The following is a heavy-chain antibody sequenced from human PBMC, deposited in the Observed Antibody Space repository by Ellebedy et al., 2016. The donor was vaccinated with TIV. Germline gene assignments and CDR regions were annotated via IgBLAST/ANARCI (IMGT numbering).Heavy chain of an antibody. CDR1: GFTFSNYY. D-gene: IGHD3-22*01. CDR2: ITSDGSTT. CDR3: ARDNSGSIDY. V-gene: IGHV3-43*01. J-gene: IGHJ4*02. Sequence: GESLKISXAASGFTFSNYYMHWVRQASGKGLEWVSIITSDGSTTHYADSVKGRFTISRDNSKSSLYLQMDSLRTEDSALYYCARDNSGSIDYWGQGTLVTVSS.